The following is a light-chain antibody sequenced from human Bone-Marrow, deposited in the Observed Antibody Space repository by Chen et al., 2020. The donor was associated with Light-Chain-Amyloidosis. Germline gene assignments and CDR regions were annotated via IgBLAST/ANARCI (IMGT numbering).Light chain of an antibody. CDR2: EDD. V-gene: IGLV6-57*01. J-gene: IGLJ3*02. CDR1: SGSIATNY. Sequence: FLLTPPHSVSASPRKTVIISSPRSSGSIATNYVQWYQQRPGSSPTTVIYEDDQRPSGVPDRFSGSIDRSSNSASLTISGLKTEDEADYYCQSYQGSSQGVFGGGTKLTVL. CDR3: QSYQGSSQGV.